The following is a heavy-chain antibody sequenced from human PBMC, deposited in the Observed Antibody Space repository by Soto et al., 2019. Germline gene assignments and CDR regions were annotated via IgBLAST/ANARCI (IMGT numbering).Heavy chain of an antibody. CDR1: GGTFSNSA. Sequence: QVQLEQSGAEVKKPGSSVKVSCKASGGTFSNSAISCVRQAPGQGLEWMGGIMPIFRTPDYAQKFQGRVTVTADESTSTAYMELSGLRSDDTAVYYCARDKDRQQLGGNYYYILDVWGQGTTVTVSS. CDR2: IMPIFRTP. D-gene: IGHD3-3*02. V-gene: IGHV1-69*12. CDR3: ARDKDRQQLGGNYYYILDV. J-gene: IGHJ6*02.